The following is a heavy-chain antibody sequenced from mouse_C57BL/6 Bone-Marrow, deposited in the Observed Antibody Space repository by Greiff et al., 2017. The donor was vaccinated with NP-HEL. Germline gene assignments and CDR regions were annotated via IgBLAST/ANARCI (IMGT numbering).Heavy chain of an antibody. J-gene: IGHJ2*01. V-gene: IGHV1-19*01. Sequence: EVQLQQSGPVLVKPGASVKMSCKASGYTFTDYYMNWVKQSHGKSLEWIGVINPYNGGTSYNQKFKGKATLTVDKSSSTAYMELNSLTSEDSAVYYCARPCYYGSSLDYWGQGTTLTVSS. CDR1: GYTFTDYY. CDR3: ARPCYYGSSLDY. D-gene: IGHD1-1*01. CDR2: INPYNGGT.